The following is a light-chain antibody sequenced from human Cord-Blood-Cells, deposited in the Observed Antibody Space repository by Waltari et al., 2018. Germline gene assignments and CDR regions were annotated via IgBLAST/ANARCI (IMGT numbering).Light chain of an antibody. Sequence: DIQMTQTPSSMSASVGDRVIITCRASQSISSYFNWYQQKPGKAPKLLIYAASSLRSGVPARFSGSGSGTDFTLTISSLQPEDVATYYCQRSYSTPRTFGQGTKVEIK. V-gene: IGKV1-39*01. J-gene: IGKJ1*01. CDR1: QSISSY. CDR3: QRSYSTPRT. CDR2: AAS.